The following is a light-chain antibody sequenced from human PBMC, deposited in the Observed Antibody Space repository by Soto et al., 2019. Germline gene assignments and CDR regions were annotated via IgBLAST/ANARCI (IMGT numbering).Light chain of an antibody. CDR2: GAS. Sequence: EIVLTQSPGTLSLSPGERATLSCRASQNINSNFFAWYQQKPGPSPRVLMYGASSRAPGIPDRFSGSASETYFIPTISRREPDDFAVYYCQQYDSSPRTFGQGTKVEIK. J-gene: IGKJ1*01. CDR3: QQYDSSPRT. CDR1: QNINSNF. V-gene: IGKV3-20*01.